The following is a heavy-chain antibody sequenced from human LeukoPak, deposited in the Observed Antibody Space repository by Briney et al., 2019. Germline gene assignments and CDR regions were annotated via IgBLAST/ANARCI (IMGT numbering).Heavy chain of an antibody. CDR2: ISGSGDST. D-gene: IGHD6-13*01. CDR3: AKARPLDSSSWSHGDY. V-gene: IGHV3-23*01. CDR1: GFTFSSYA. J-gene: IGHJ4*02. Sequence: GGSLRLSCAASGFTFSSYAMSWVRQAPGKGREWVSAISGSGDSTYYGDSVKGRFTISRDNSKNTLYLQMNSLRAEDTAVYYCAKARPLDSSSWSHGDYWGQGTLVTVSS.